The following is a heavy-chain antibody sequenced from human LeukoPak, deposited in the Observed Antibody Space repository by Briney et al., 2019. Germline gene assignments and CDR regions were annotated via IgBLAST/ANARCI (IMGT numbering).Heavy chain of an antibody. CDR2: ISGSSTHT. V-gene: IGHV3-48*03. J-gene: IGHJ4*02. CDR3: ATPGLLGYCSSAICAPPGY. D-gene: IGHD2-2*01. CDR1: GFTFSSYE. Sequence: GGSLRLSCADSGFTFSSYEMNWVRQAPGKGLEWVSYISGSSTHTNYADSVKGRFTISRDNAKKSLYLQMNSLRAEDTAVYYCATPGLLGYCSSAICAPPGYWGQGTLVTVSS.